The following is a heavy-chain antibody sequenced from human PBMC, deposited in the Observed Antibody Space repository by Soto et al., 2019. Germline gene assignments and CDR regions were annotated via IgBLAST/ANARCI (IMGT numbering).Heavy chain of an antibody. CDR1: GFSFSSYW. Sequence: PGGSLRLSCAASGFSFSSYWMSWVRQAPGKGLEWVANIKQDGSEKYYVDSVKGRSTISRDNAKNSLYLEMNSLRAEDTAVYYCARDPNYDILTGYPNFDYWGQGTLVTVSS. V-gene: IGHV3-7*01. CDR2: IKQDGSEK. J-gene: IGHJ4*02. D-gene: IGHD3-9*01. CDR3: ARDPNYDILTGYPNFDY.